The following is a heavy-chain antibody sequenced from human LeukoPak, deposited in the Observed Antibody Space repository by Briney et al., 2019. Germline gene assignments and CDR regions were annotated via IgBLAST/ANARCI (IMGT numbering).Heavy chain of an antibody. V-gene: IGHV3-30*04. D-gene: IGHD2-15*01. CDR3: ATDYCSGGSCLSRQYYYYGMDV. J-gene: IGHJ6*02. Sequence: PGRSLRLTCAASGFTFSSYAMHCVRQAPGKGLEWVAVISYDGSNKYYADSVKGRFTISRDNSKNTLYLQMSSLRAEDTAVYYCATDYCSGGSCLSRQYYYYGMDVWGQGTTVTVSS. CDR2: ISYDGSNK. CDR1: GFTFSSYA.